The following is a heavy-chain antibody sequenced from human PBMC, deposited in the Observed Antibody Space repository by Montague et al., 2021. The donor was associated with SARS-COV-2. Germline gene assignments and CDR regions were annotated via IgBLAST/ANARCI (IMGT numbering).Heavy chain of an antibody. CDR3: ARMPVLLWFGELGYYGMDV. D-gene: IGHD3-10*01. CDR2: IYWDDDK. V-gene: IGHV2-5*02. J-gene: IGHJ6*02. Sequence: PALVKPTQTLTLTCTFPGFSLSTSGVGVGWIRQPPGKALEWLALIYWDDDKRYSPSLKSRLTISKDTSKNQVVLTMTNMDPVDTATYYCARMPVLLWFGELGYYGMDVWGQGTTVTVSS. CDR1: GFSLSTSGVG.